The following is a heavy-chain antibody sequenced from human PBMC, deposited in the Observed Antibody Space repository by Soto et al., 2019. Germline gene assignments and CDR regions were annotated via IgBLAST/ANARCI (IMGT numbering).Heavy chain of an antibody. Sequence: SLRLSCAASGFTFDDYAMHWVRQVPGKGREWVSGINWNSGSIGYGDSVEGRFAISRDNAKNSLHLQMNSLSAEDTAFYYCVKDESINWYSGHFRHWGQGTLVTVSS. CDR3: VKDESINWYSGHFRH. CDR2: INWNSGSI. J-gene: IGHJ1*01. D-gene: IGHD6-13*01. CDR1: GFTFDDYA. V-gene: IGHV3-9*01.